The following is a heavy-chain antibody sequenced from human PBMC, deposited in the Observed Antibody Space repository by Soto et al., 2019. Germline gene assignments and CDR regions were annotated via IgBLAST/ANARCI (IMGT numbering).Heavy chain of an antibody. V-gene: IGHV1-69*12. CDR2: IIPIFGTA. CDR1: GGTFSSYA. Sequence: QVQLVQSGAEVKKPGSSVKVSCKASGGTFSSYAISWVRQAPGQGLEWMGGIIPIFGTANYAQKFQGRVTITADESTSTAYMELSSLRSEDTAVYYCATPRPHPYSSSWYRGENFDYWGQGTLVTVSS. J-gene: IGHJ4*02. CDR3: ATPRPHPYSSSWYRGENFDY. D-gene: IGHD6-13*01.